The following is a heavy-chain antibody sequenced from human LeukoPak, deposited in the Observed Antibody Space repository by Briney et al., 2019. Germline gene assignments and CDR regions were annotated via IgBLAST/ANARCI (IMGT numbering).Heavy chain of an antibody. CDR3: AKDRRGGSWDYFDY. D-gene: IGHD3-16*01. CDR2: ISGSGGST. CDR1: GFTFSSYA. J-gene: IGHJ4*02. V-gene: IGHV3-23*01. Sequence: GGPLRLSCAASGFTFSSYAMSWVRQAPGKGREWVSAISGSGGSTYYADSVKGRFTISRDNSKNTLYLQVNSLRAEDTAVYYCAKDRRGGSWDYFDYWGQGTLVSVSS.